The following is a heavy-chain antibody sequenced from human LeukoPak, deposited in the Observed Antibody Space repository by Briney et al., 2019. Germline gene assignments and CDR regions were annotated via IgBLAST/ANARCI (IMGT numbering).Heavy chain of an antibody. Sequence: PGGSLRLSCAASGFTFSSYSMNWVRQAPGKGLEWVSSISSSSSYIYYADSVKGRFTISRDNAKNSPYLQMNSLRAEDTAIYYCAAQSPYYYDTSGPLGGDAFDIWGQGTMVTVSS. CDR2: ISSSSSYI. J-gene: IGHJ3*02. D-gene: IGHD3-22*01. CDR3: AAQSPYYYDTSGPLGGDAFDI. V-gene: IGHV3-21*01. CDR1: GFTFSSYS.